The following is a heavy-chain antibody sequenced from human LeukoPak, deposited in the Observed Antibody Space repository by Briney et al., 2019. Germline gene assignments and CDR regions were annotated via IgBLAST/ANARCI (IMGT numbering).Heavy chain of an antibody. J-gene: IGHJ6*02. Sequence: PSETLSLTCTVSGGSISSYYWSWIRQPAGKGLEWIGRIYTSGSTNYNPSLKSRVTMSVDTSKNQFSLKLSSVTAADTAVYYCARGTDWELQYGMDVWGQGTTVTVSS. CDR1: GGSISSYY. CDR3: ARGTDWELQYGMDV. V-gene: IGHV4-4*07. CDR2: IYTSGST. D-gene: IGHD1-26*01.